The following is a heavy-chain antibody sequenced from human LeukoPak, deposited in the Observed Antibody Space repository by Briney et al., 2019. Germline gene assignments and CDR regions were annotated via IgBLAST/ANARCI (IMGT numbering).Heavy chain of an antibody. CDR2: ISGSGGST. J-gene: IGHJ4*02. CDR1: GFTFSSYA. Sequence: GGSLRLSCAASGFTFSSYAMSWVRQAPGKGLEWVSAISGSGGSTYYAYSVKGRFTISRDNSKNTLYLQMNSLRAVDTAVYYCAKEFGHYYDSSGYYYDYWGQGTLVTVSS. D-gene: IGHD3-22*01. V-gene: IGHV3-23*01. CDR3: AKEFGHYYDSSGYYYDY.